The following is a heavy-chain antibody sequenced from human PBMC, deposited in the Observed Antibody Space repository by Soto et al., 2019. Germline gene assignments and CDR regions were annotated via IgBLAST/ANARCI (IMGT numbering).Heavy chain of an antibody. J-gene: IGHJ5*02. V-gene: IGHV1-18*01. Sequence: ASVKVSCKASGYTFTSYGISWVRQALGQRLERMRWIRAYNGNTNYAQKLQGRVTMTTDTSTSTAYMELRSLRSDDTFVYSCARDFEVDWFSWFDPWGQGTLVTVSS. CDR2: IRAYNGNT. D-gene: IGHD3-3*01. CDR1: GYTFTSYG. CDR3: ARDFEVDWFSWFDP.